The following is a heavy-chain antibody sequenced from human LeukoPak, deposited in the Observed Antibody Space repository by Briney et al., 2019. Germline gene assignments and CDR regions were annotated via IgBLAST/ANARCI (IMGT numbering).Heavy chain of an antibody. J-gene: IGHJ4*02. Sequence: GGSLRLSCAASGFSFNNAWMSWVRQAPGKGLEWVGRIKSKTEGEATDYAAPMKGRFTISRDDSKNTLTLQINSLETEDTGVYYCTTDGGLTTVTTYADFDYWGQGTLVTVSS. D-gene: IGHD4-17*01. CDR2: IKSKTEGEAT. CDR3: TTDGGLTTVTTYADFDY. CDR1: GFSFNNAW. V-gene: IGHV3-15*01.